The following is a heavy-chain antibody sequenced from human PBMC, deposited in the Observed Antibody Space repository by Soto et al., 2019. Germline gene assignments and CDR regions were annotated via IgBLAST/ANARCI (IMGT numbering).Heavy chain of an antibody. V-gene: IGHV5-51*01. D-gene: IGHD3-3*01. CDR3: ARQASYDFWSGYYVDP. CDR2: IYPRDSDT. Sequence: PGESLKISCKGSGYSFADYWIAWVRQMPGKGLEWMGIIYPRDSDTRYSPSFQGQVTISADKSISTAYLQWSSLKASDTAMYYCARQASYDFWSGYYVDPWGQGALVTVSS. J-gene: IGHJ5*02. CDR1: GYSFADYW.